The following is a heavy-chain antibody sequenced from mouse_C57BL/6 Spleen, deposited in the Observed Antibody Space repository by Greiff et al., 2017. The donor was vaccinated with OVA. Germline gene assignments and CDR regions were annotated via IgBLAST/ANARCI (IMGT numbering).Heavy chain of an antibody. Sequence: DVQLQESGPGLVKPSQSLSLTCSVTGYSITSGYYWNWIRQFPGNKLEWMGYISYDGSNNYNPSLKNRISITRDTSKNQFFLKLNSVTTEDTATYYCAREVVAEFDYWGQGTTLTVSS. CDR2: ISYDGSN. J-gene: IGHJ2*01. V-gene: IGHV3-6*01. D-gene: IGHD1-1*01. CDR3: AREVVAEFDY. CDR1: GYSITSGYY.